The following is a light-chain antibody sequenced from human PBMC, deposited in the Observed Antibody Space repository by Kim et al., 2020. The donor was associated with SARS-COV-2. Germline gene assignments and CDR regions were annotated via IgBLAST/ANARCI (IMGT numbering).Light chain of an antibody. Sequence: QRVTISCTGSSSNIGAGYDVHWYQQLPGTAPKLLIYESRNRPSGVPDRFSGSKSGTSASLAITGLQAEDEADYYCQSYDSSLSGYVFGTGTKVTVL. CDR3: QSYDSSLSGYV. CDR1: SSNIGAGYD. V-gene: IGLV1-40*01. J-gene: IGLJ1*01. CDR2: ESR.